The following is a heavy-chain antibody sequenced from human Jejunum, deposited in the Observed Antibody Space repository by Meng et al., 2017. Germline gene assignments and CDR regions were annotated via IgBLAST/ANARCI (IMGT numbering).Heavy chain of an antibody. Sequence: EVQRVEAGGGRGKPGGSLRLSCAASGLTFNNAGMGWVRQAPGKGLEWVGRIKSKTDGETTDYAAPVKGRFTISRDDSQNTLYLQMNTLKTEDTAVYYCTTVGEAQYWGQGTLVTVSS. J-gene: IGHJ1*01. D-gene: IGHD3-10*01. V-gene: IGHV3-15*01. CDR3: TTVGEAQY. CDR1: GLTFNNAG. CDR2: IKSKTDGETT.